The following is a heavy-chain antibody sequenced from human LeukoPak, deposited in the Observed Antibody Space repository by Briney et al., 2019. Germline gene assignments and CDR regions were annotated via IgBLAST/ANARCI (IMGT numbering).Heavy chain of an antibody. D-gene: IGHD5-18*01. CDR2: IRSKAYRGTT. Sequence: GGSLRLSCTGSGFTFGDHAMSWVRQAPGKGLEWVGFIRSKAYRGTTEYAASVKGIFTISRDDSASIAYLQMNSLQTDDTAVYYCARGPIQLWIHNAMDVWGQGTTVTVSS. J-gene: IGHJ6*02. CDR3: ARGPIQLWIHNAMDV. V-gene: IGHV3-49*04. CDR1: GFTFGDHA.